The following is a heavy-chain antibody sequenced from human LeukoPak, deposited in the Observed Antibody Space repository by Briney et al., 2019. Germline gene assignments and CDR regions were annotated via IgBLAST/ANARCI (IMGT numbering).Heavy chain of an antibody. V-gene: IGHV3-30*02. J-gene: IGHJ4*02. CDR1: GFTFSSYG. Sequence: GGSLRLSCAASGFTFSSYGMHWVRQAPGKRLEWVAFIRYDGSNKYYADSVKGRFTISRDNSKNTLYLQMNSLRAEDTAVYYCATRGGNSIDYWGQGTLVTVSS. CDR2: IRYDGSNK. CDR3: ATRGGNSIDY. D-gene: IGHD4-23*01.